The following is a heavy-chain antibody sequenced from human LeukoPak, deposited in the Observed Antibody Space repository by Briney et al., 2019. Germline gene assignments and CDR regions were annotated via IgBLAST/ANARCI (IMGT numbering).Heavy chain of an antibody. CDR2: IYYSGST. V-gene: IGHV4-31*03. J-gene: IGHJ4*02. Sequence: SETLSLTCTVSGGSISSGDFYWSWVRQRPGKGLEWIGYIYYSGSTYYAPSLKSRVAMSLDTSKNQFSLKLTSVTAADMGVYYCVREPPVNCFDVWGQGTLVTVSS. CDR1: GGSISSGDFY. CDR3: VREPPVNCFDV. D-gene: IGHD4-11*01.